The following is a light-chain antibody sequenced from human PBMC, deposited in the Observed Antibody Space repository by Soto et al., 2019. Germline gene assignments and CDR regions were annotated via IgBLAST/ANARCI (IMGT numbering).Light chain of an antibody. CDR1: QDIRSE. CDR2: AAS. Sequence: DIQMTQSPSSLSASVGDRVAITCRASQDIRSELGWYQQKSVEAPKRMIFAASTLQRGVPPRSRGSGFGAEFTLTITDLQPEDLATYQCLQHSSYPNHLGLGHKLEI. J-gene: IGKJ2*01. CDR3: LQHSSYPNH. V-gene: IGKV1-17*02.